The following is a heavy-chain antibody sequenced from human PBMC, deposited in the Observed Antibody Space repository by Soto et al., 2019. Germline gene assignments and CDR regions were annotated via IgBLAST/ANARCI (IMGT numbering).Heavy chain of an antibody. CDR1: GGSISSGDYY. J-gene: IGHJ5*02. Sequence: PSETLSLTCTVSGGSISSGDYYWSWIRQPPGKGLEWIGYIYYSGSTYYNPSLKSRVTISVDTSKNQFSLKLSSVTAADTAVYYCARMYSSGWYILDWFDPGAREPWSPSPQ. CDR2: IYYSGST. V-gene: IGHV4-30-4*01. D-gene: IGHD6-19*01. CDR3: ARMYSSGWYILDWFDP.